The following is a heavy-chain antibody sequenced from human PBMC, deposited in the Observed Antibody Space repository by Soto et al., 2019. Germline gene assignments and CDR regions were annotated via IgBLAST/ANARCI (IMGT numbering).Heavy chain of an antibody. CDR2: INPNSGGT. D-gene: IGHD1-26*01. J-gene: IGHJ6*02. CDR1: GYTFTGYY. CDR3: ARDLGGSHYYYYYGMDV. V-gene: IGHV1-2*04. Sequence: QVQLVQSGAEVKKPGASVKVSCKASGYTFTGYYMHWVRQAPGQGLEWMGWINPNSGGTNYAQKLQGWVTMTRDTSISTAYMELSRLRSDDTAVYYCARDLGGSHYYYYYGMDVWGQGTTVTVSS.